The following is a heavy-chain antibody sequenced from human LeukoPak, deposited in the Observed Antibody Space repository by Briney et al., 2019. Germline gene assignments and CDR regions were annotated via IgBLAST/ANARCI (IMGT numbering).Heavy chain of an antibody. D-gene: IGHD2-15*01. Sequence: QSGGSLRLSCAASGFTFSSYAMHWVRQAPGKGLEWVAVISYDGSNKYYADSVKGRFTISRDNSKNTLYLQMNSLRAEDTAVYYCARGGSGGSFVMSFYFDYWGQGTLVTVSS. J-gene: IGHJ4*02. CDR3: ARGGSGGSFVMSFYFDY. CDR2: ISYDGSNK. V-gene: IGHV3-30-3*01. CDR1: GFTFSSYA.